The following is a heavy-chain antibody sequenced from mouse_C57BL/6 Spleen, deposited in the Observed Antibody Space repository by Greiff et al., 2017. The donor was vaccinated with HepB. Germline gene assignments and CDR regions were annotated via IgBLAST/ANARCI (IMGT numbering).Heavy chain of an antibody. CDR3: AMGYYDYGGEMDY. CDR1: GYSFTGYF. D-gene: IGHD2-4*01. Sequence: EVQLQQSGPELVKPGDSVKISCKASGYSFTGYFMNWVMQSHGKSLEWIGRITPYNGDTFYNQKLKGKATLTGDKSSSTAHLELRSLTSEDYAVYYLAMGYYDYGGEMDYWGQGASVTVSS. V-gene: IGHV1-20*01. CDR2: ITPYNGDT. J-gene: IGHJ4*01.